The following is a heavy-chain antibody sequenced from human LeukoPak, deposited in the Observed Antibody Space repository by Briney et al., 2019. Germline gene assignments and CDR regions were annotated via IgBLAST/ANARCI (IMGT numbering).Heavy chain of an antibody. D-gene: IGHD3-22*01. CDR3: AKSGGYYDSSGYYAPGGH. J-gene: IGHJ4*02. V-gene: IGHV3-23*01. CDR2: ISGSGGST. CDR1: GFTFSSYA. Sequence: GGSLRLSCAASGFTFSSYAMSWVRQAPGKGLEWVSAISGSGGSTYYADSVKGRFTISRDNSKNTLYLQMNSLRAEDTAVYYCAKSGGYYDSSGYYAPGGHWGQGTLVTVSS.